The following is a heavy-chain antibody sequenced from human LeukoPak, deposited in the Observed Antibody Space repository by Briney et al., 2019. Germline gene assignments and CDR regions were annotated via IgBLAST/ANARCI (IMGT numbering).Heavy chain of an antibody. Sequence: GGSLRLSCAASGFTVSSNYMNWVRQAPGKGLEWVSLIYISGVTKYADSVQGRFTISRDNSKNTLYLQMNSLRAEDTAVYYCAQRSPSYWGQGTLVTVSS. V-gene: IGHV3-66*01. CDR1: GFTVSSNY. CDR2: IYISGVT. J-gene: IGHJ4*02. CDR3: AQRSPSY. D-gene: IGHD3-10*01.